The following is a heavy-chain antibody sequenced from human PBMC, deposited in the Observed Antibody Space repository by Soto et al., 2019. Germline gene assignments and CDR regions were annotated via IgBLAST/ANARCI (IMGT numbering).Heavy chain of an antibody. D-gene: IGHD6-13*01. V-gene: IGHV1-18*01. J-gene: IGHJ6*02. CDR2: ISAYNGNT. Sequence: ASVKVSCKASGYTFTSYGSSWVRQAPGQGLEWMGWISAYNGNTNYAQKLQGRVTMTTDTSTSTAYMELRSLRSDDTAVYYCARDGAAAGTYYYYGMDVWGQGTTVTVSS. CDR1: GYTFTSYG. CDR3: ARDGAAAGTYYYYGMDV.